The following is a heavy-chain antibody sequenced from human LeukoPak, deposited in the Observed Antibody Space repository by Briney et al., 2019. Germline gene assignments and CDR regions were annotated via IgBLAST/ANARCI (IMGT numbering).Heavy chain of an antibody. CDR2: IWYDGSNK. D-gene: IGHD2-2*02. CDR3: ARDITRYCSSTSCYKEEDYYGMDV. V-gene: IGHV3-33*08. J-gene: IGHJ6*02. CDR1: GFTFSSYG. Sequence: PGRSLRLSCAASGFTFSSYGMHWVRQAPGKGLEWVAVIWYDGSNKYYADSVKGRFTISRDNSKNTLYLQMNSLRAEDTAVYYCARDITRYCSSTSCYKEEDYYGMDVWGQGTTVTVSS.